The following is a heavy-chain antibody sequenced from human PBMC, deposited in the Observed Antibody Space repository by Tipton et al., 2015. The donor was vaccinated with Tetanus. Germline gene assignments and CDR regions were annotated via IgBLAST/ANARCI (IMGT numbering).Heavy chain of an antibody. V-gene: IGHV4-31*03. CDR3: ARGGSYHTPPGY. CDR2: IYYSGST. J-gene: IGHJ4*02. Sequence: LRLSCTVSGGSISSGGYYWSWIRQYPGKGLEWIGYIYYSGSTYYNPSLKSRVTISVDTSKNQFSLKLSSVTAADTAVYYCARGGSYHTPPGYWGQGTLVTASS. CDR1: GGSISSGGYY. D-gene: IGHD1-26*01.